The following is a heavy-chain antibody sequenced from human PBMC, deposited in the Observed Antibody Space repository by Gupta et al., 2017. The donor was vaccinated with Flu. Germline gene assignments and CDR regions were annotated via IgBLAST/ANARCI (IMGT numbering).Heavy chain of an antibody. V-gene: IGHV1-69*06. CDR1: GGTFSTDG. CDR3: ARGETITADLDI. CDR2: ITPIFGTT. D-gene: IGHD5-12*01. J-gene: IGHJ3*02. Sequence: QVQLVQSGAEVKKPGSSVKVSCKASGGTFSTDGISWVRQAPGQGLEWMGGITPIFGTTTYAQKFQGRVTITADKSTSTAYMELSSLRSEDTAVYYCARGETITADLDIWGQGTMLTVSS.